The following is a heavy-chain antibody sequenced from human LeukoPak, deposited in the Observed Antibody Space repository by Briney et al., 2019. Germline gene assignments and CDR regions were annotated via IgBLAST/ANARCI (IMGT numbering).Heavy chain of an antibody. Sequence: SETLSLTCTVSGGSISNSYYWGWIRQPPGKGLEWIASIYDSGNTFYNPSLKSRVTISVDTSKKQFSVKLSSVTAADTAVYYCARHSKYDNSGFYTNFDYWGQGTLVTVSS. D-gene: IGHD3-22*01. J-gene: IGHJ4*02. CDR2: IYDSGNT. CDR3: ARHSKYDNSGFYTNFDY. V-gene: IGHV4-39*01. CDR1: GGSISNSYY.